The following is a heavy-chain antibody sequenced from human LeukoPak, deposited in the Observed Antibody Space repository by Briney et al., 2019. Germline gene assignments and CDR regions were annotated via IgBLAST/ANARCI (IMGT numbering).Heavy chain of an antibody. J-gene: IGHJ4*02. CDR2: IYYTGST. CDR1: GGSISSYY. CDR3: ARGQKYRNGYTVTELGSGYFDY. D-gene: IGHD5-18*01. Sequence: PSETLSLTCTVSGGSISSYYWSWIRQPPGKGLEWIGYIYYTGSTNYNPSLKSRVTMSVDTSKNHYSLTLSSVTAADTAVYYCARGQKYRNGYTVTELGSGYFDYWGQGTLVTVSS. V-gene: IGHV4-59*01.